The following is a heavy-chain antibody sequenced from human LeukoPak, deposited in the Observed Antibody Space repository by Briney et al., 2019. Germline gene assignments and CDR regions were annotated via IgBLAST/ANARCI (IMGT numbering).Heavy chain of an antibody. J-gene: IGHJ5*02. CDR1: GFTFSSYS. CDR3: ARDRSSDYVWGGREPFDP. CDR2: ISSSSSYI. Sequence: GGSLRLSCAASGFTFSSYSMNWARQAPGKGLEWVSSISSSSSYIYYADSVKGRFTISRDNAKNSLYLQMNSLRAEDTAVYYCARDRSSDYVWGGREPFDPWGQGTLVTVSS. D-gene: IGHD3-16*01. V-gene: IGHV3-21*01.